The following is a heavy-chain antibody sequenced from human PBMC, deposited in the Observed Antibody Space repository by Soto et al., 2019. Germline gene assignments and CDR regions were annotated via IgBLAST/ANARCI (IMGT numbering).Heavy chain of an antibody. CDR2: INAGNGNT. CDR1: GYTFTSYA. D-gene: IGHD2-2*01. V-gene: IGHV1-3*01. CDR3: AREDADQLLCHYYYGMDV. Sequence: ASVKVSCKASGYTFTSYAMHWVRQAPGQRLEWMGWINAGNGNTKYSQKFQGRVTITRDTSASTAYMELSSLRSEDTAVYYCAREDADQLLCHYYYGMDVWGQGTTVTVSS. J-gene: IGHJ6*02.